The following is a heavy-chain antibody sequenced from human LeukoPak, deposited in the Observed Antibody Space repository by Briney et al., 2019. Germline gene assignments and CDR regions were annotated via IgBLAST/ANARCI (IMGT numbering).Heavy chain of an antibody. D-gene: IGHD4/OR15-4a*01. J-gene: IGHJ4*02. CDR2: YSGGST. CDR3: ARVQGAHGIDY. CDR1: GFTVSSNY. Sequence: GGSLRLSCAASGFTVSSNYMSWGRQAPVKGLEWVSVYSGGSTYYADSVKGRFTISRDNSKNTLDLQMNSLRAEDTAMYYCARVQGAHGIDYWGQGTLVTVSS. V-gene: IGHV3-53*01.